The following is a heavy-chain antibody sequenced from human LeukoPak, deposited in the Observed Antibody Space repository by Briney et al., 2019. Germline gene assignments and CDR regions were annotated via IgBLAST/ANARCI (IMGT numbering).Heavy chain of an antibody. CDR2: IIPIFGTA. Sequence: SVKVSCKASGGTFSSYAISWVRQAPGHGLEWMGGIIPIFGTANYAQKFQGRVTITADESTSTAYMELSSLRSEDTAVYYCARDYGGNLAFDIWGQGTMVTVSS. D-gene: IGHD4-23*01. CDR1: GGTFSSYA. V-gene: IGHV1-69*13. J-gene: IGHJ3*02. CDR3: ARDYGGNLAFDI.